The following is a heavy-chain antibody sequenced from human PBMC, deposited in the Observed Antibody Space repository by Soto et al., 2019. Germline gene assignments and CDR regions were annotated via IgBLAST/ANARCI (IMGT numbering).Heavy chain of an antibody. V-gene: IGHV4-59*01. CDR3: AILTGPDSSSWNGWFDP. CDR2: IYYSGST. J-gene: IGHJ5*02. D-gene: IGHD6-13*01. Sequence: SETLSLTCTVSGGSISSYYWSWIRQPPGKGLEWIGYIYYSGSTNYNPSLKSRVTISVDTSKNQFSLKLSSVTAADTAVYYCAILTGPDSSSWNGWFDPWGQGTLVTVSS. CDR1: GGSISSYY.